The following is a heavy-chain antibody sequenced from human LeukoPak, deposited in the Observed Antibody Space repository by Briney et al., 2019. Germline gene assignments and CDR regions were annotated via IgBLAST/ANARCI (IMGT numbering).Heavy chain of an antibody. CDR1: GGSISNYY. Sequence: PSETLSLTCTVSGGSISNYYWSWIRQPPGKGLEWIGYIFYSGSTNYNPSPKSRVTISEVTSKSQFSLNLTSVTAADTAVYYCARYTPKKMLNGLRTFDIWGQGTMVTVSS. CDR2: IFYSGST. V-gene: IGHV4-59*01. J-gene: IGHJ3*02. D-gene: IGHD5-12*01. CDR3: ARYTPKKMLNGLRTFDI.